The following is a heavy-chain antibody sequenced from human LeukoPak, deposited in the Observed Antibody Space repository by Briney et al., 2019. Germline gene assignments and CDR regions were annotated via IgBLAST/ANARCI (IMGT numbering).Heavy chain of an antibody. Sequence: GASVKVSCKASGYTFTSYGISWVRQAPGQGLEWMGWISAYNGNTNYAQKLQGRVTMTTDTSTSTAYMELRSLRSDDTAVYYCARDDSIFGTPGYYCYGMDVWGQGTTVTVPS. J-gene: IGHJ6*02. CDR2: ISAYNGNT. V-gene: IGHV1-18*01. D-gene: IGHD3-3*01. CDR1: GYTFTSYG. CDR3: ARDDSIFGTPGYYCYGMDV.